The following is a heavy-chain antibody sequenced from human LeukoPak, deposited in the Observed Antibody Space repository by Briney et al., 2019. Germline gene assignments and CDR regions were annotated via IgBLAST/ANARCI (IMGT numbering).Heavy chain of an antibody. D-gene: IGHD3-16*01. CDR3: ARAPWGDYVDY. CDR2: IYYSGST. Sequence: SETLSLTCTVSGGSISSGDYYWSWIRQPPGTGLEWLGYIYYSGSTYYNPSLKSRVTISVDTSKNQFSLKLSSVTAADTAVYYCARAPWGDYVDYWGQGTLVTVSS. CDR1: GGSISSGDYY. J-gene: IGHJ4*02. V-gene: IGHV4-30-4*01.